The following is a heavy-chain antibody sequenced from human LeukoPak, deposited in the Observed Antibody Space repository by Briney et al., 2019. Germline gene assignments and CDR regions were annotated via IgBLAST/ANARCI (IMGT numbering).Heavy chain of an antibody. Sequence: GTSLRLSCAASGFSLTHDAIHWVRQAPGKGLEWVAVVSKDTVTKIYRDSVKGRFTVSTDSSKNTVYLQMTGLRSEDTGVYYCAGDRRPGTPDYFDCWGQGTLVTVSS. CDR3: AGDRRPGTPDYFDC. CDR1: GFSLTHDA. J-gene: IGHJ4*02. D-gene: IGHD1-26*01. CDR2: VSKDTVTK. V-gene: IGHV3-30*10.